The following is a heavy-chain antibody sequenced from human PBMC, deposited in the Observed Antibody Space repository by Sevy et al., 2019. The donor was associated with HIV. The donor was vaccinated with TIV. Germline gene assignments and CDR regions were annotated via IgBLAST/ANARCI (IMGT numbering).Heavy chain of an antibody. CDR2: ISAYNGNT. CDR1: GYTFSSYG. CDR3: ARDRGPYCSGGSCFTPPYNWFDP. D-gene: IGHD2-15*01. Sequence: ASVKVSCKASGYTFSSYGISWVRQAPGQGLEWMGWISAYNGNTNYAQNLQGRVTMTTDTSTSTAYMELRSRGSDDTAVYYCARDRGPYCSGGSCFTPPYNWFDPWGQGTLVTVSS. V-gene: IGHV1-18*04. J-gene: IGHJ5*02.